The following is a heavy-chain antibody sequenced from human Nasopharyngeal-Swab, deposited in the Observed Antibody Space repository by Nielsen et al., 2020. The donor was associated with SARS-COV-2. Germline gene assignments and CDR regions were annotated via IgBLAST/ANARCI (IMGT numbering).Heavy chain of an antibody. CDR1: GDSISTSH. CDR3: ARQMGTS. J-gene: IGHJ4*02. CDR2: IYSSGST. D-gene: IGHD1-14*01. V-gene: IGHV4-59*08. Sequence: GSLRLSCKVSGDSISTSHWSWIRQSPGKGLEWIGYIYSSGSTNYNPSLKSRVTISVDTSKNEFSLRPNSVTAADTAVYFCARQMGTSWGQGTLVTVSS.